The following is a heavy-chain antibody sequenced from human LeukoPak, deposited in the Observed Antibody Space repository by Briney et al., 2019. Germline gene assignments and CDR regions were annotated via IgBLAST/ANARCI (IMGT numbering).Heavy chain of an antibody. D-gene: IGHD5-18*01. Sequence: GGSLRLSCAASGFTFSSYWMSWVRQAPGKGLEWVANIKQDGSEKYYVDSVKGRFTISRDNAKNSLYPQMNSLRAEDTAVYYCAREMIQLFYYYYYMDVWGKGTTVTVSS. V-gene: IGHV3-7*01. CDR2: IKQDGSEK. J-gene: IGHJ6*03. CDR1: GFTFSSYW. CDR3: AREMIQLFYYYYYMDV.